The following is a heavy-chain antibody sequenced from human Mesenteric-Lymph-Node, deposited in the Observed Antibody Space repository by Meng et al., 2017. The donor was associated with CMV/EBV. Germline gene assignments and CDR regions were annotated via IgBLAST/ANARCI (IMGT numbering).Heavy chain of an antibody. D-gene: IGHD3-22*01. Sequence: GESLKISCAASGFTFSSYAMSWVRQAPGKGLEWVSRINSDGSTTSYADSVKGRFTISRDNAKNTLYLQMNSLRAEDTAVYYCARELLYDSSGFDYWGQGTLVTVSS. J-gene: IGHJ4*02. V-gene: IGHV3-74*01. CDR3: ARELLYDSSGFDY. CDR1: GFTFSSYA. CDR2: INSDGSTT.